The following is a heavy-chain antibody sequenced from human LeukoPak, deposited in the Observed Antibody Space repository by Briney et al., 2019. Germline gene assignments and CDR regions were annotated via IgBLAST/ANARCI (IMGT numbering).Heavy chain of an antibody. Sequence: GASVKVSCKASGYTFTSYDINWVRQATRQGLEWMGWRNPNSGNTGYAQKFQGRVTITRNTSISTAYMELSSLRSEDTAVHYCARGLGQHYDYVWGSYRTYYMDVWGKGTTVTVSS. J-gene: IGHJ6*03. CDR1: GYTFTSYD. CDR3: ARGLGQHYDYVWGSYRTYYMDV. V-gene: IGHV1-8*03. D-gene: IGHD3-16*02. CDR2: RNPNSGNT.